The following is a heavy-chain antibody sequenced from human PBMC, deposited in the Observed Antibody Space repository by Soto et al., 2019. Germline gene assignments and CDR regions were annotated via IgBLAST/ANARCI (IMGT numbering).Heavy chain of an antibody. V-gene: IGHV3-11*04. CDR2: ISSSGSSI. CDR1: GFTFSDYY. Sequence: GGSLRLSCSASGFTFSDYYMSWIRQAPGKGLEWVSYISSSGSSIYYADSVRGRFTISRDNTKNNLHLKMSSMRTEDTDLYYCVRGSASTTFYDLDVWGQGTTVTVSS. CDR3: VRGSASTTFYDLDV. J-gene: IGHJ6*02. D-gene: IGHD2-2*01.